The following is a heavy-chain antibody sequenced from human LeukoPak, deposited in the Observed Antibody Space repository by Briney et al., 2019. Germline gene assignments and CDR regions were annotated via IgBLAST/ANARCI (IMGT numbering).Heavy chain of an antibody. CDR3: ARGGGLDV. Sequence: GGSLRLSCAASGFTFSSYWMNWARQAPGKGLEWVASINHNGNVNYYVDSVKGRFTISRDNAKNSLYLQMSNSRAEDTAVYFCARGGGLDVWGQGATVTVSS. V-gene: IGHV3-7*03. CDR1: GFTFSSYW. J-gene: IGHJ6*02. D-gene: IGHD3-16*01. CDR2: INHNGNVN.